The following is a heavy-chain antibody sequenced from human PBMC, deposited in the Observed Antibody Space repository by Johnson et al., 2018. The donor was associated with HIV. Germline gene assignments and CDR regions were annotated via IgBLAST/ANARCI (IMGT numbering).Heavy chain of an antibody. CDR3: ARVRRSGTYYVDAFDI. D-gene: IGHD1-26*01. Sequence: VQLVESGGGLVQPGRSLRLSCVASGVKLDDYAMHWVRQPPGKGLEWVAGITWNSHIVDYADSVKGRFTISRDNSKNTLYLQMNSLRAEDTAVYYCARVRRSGTYYVDAFDIWGQGTMVTVSS. CDR1: GVKLDDYA. V-gene: IGHV3-9*01. J-gene: IGHJ3*02. CDR2: ITWNSHIV.